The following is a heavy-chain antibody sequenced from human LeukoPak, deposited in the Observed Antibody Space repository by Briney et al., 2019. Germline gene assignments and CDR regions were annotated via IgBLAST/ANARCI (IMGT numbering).Heavy chain of an antibody. V-gene: IGHV4-39*02. D-gene: IGHD2-2*01. J-gene: IGHJ5*02. CDR2: IYYSGST. CDR1: GGSISRSAYY. Sequence: SETLSLTCSVSGGSISRSAYYWGWIRQRPGEGLEWIGSIYYSGSTFYSPSLKSRVTLSLDTSNNHFSLMLTSMTAPDTSIYYCASHVWSASFHFDLWGQGAQVIVSS. CDR3: ASHVWSASFHFDL.